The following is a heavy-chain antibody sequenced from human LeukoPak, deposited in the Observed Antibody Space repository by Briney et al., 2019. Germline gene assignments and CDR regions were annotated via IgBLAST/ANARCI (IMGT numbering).Heavy chain of an antibody. Sequence: PGGSLRLSFAASGFTFSSYSMNWVRQAPGKGLEWVSCISTSSSYIYYADSVKGRFTISRDNAKNSLYLQMNSLRAEDTAVYYCARVRLQPRTLLDDAFDIWGQGTMVTVSS. V-gene: IGHV3-21*01. J-gene: IGHJ3*02. CDR1: GFTFSSYS. CDR3: ARVRLQPRTLLDDAFDI. D-gene: IGHD1-14*01. CDR2: ISTSSSYI.